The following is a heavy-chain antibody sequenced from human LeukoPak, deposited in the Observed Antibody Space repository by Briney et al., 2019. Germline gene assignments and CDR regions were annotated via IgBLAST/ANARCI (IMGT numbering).Heavy chain of an antibody. CDR1: GDSVSSNSVT. D-gene: IGHD2-2*01. Sequence: SQTLSLTCAISGDSVSSNSVTWNWIRQSPSRGLEWLGRTYYRSTWYNDYAVSVRGRITDNPDTSKIQFSLHLNSVTPEDTAVYYCARRLTQYDCFDPWGQGILVTVSS. CDR2: TYYRSTWYN. V-gene: IGHV6-1*01. CDR3: ARRLTQYDCFDP. J-gene: IGHJ5*02.